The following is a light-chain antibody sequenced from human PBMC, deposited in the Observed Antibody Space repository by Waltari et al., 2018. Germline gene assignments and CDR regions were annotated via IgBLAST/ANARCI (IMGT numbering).Light chain of an antibody. CDR1: QSVFFSSTNKNY. CDR2: WAA. CDR3: QQYFDSVLP. Sequence: IVMTQSPDSLAVSLGERATINCKSSQSVFFSSTNKNYLAWYQKKPGQPPKLRFYWAATREYGVPARFSGSGSGTDFTLTISSLQAEDVAVYYCQQYFDSVLPFGGGTQVEIK. V-gene: IGKV4-1*01. J-gene: IGKJ4*01.